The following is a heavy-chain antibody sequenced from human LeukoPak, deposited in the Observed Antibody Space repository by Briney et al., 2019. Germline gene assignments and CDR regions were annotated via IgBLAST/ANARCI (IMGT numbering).Heavy chain of an antibody. Sequence: KPSETLSLTCAVYGGSFSGYYWSWIRQPPGKGLEWIGEINHSGSTNYNPSLKSRVTISVDTSKNQFSLKLSSVTAADTAVYYCARRRTVGSSSWNSPTTWFDPWGQGTLVTVSS. V-gene: IGHV4-34*01. CDR1: GGSFSGYY. J-gene: IGHJ5*02. CDR2: INHSGST. CDR3: ARRRTVGSSSWNSPTTWFDP. D-gene: IGHD6-13*01.